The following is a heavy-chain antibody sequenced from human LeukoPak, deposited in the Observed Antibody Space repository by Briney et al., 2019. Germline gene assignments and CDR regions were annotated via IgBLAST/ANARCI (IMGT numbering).Heavy chain of an antibody. CDR3: AKARTPYNSGFDY. V-gene: IGHV3-23*01. J-gene: IGHJ4*02. D-gene: IGHD6-19*01. Sequence: AGGSLRLSCAASGFTFTDYAMGWVRQAPGQGLERASTISASGSTTYYADSVRGRSTISRDNSKNTLSLQMSSLRAEDTAVYYCAKARTPYNSGFDYWGQGTLVAVSS. CDR1: GFTFTDYA. CDR2: ISASGSTT.